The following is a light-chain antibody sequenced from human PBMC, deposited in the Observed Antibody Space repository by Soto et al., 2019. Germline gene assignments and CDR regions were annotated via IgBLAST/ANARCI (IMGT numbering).Light chain of an antibody. V-gene: IGLV1-51*01. Sequence: QSVLTQPPSVSAAPGQKVTISGSGSSSNIGKNYVSWYQRLPGTAPKLLIYDNNERSSGIPDRFSGSKSGTSATLGIAGLQTGDEADYYCGTWDTSLSAVVFGGGTKLTVL. J-gene: IGLJ2*01. CDR1: SSNIGKNY. CDR3: GTWDTSLSAVV. CDR2: DNN.